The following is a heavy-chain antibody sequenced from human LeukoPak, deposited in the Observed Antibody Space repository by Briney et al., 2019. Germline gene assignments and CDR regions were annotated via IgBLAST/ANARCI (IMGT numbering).Heavy chain of an antibody. V-gene: IGHV3-23*01. CDR1: GITLSSYA. CDR3: ATNPHYYDSSGPFH. D-gene: IGHD3-22*01. Sequence: GGSLRLSCAASGITLSSYAMSWVRQAPGKGLEWVSAISGSGGSTYYADSVKGRFTISRDNSKNTLYLQMNSLRAEDTAVYYCATNPHYYDSSGPFHWGQGTLVTVSS. CDR2: ISGSGGST. J-gene: IGHJ4*02.